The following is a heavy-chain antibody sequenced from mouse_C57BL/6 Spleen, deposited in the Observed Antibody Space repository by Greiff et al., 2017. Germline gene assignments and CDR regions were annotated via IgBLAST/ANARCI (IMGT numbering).Heavy chain of an antibody. V-gene: IGHV1-76*01. J-gene: IGHJ3*01. CDR1: GYTFTDYY. Sequence: QVQLKESGAELVRPGASVKLSCKASGYTFTDYYINWVKQRPGQGLEWIARIYPGSGNTYYNEKFKGKATLTAEKSSSTAYMQLSSLTSEDSAVYFCARGGYAAYWGQGTLVTVSA. CDR2: IYPGSGNT. D-gene: IGHD2-2*01. CDR3: ARGGYAAY.